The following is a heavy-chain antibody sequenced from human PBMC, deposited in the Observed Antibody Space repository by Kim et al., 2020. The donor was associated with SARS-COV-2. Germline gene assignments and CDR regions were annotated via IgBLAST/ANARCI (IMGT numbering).Heavy chain of an antibody. CDR3: ARGGWTGLNDAFDI. CDR1: GFTSSSFA. Sequence: GGSLRLSCAASGFTSSSFAMNWVRQAPGKGLEWVAVISYDGSNKYYADSVKGRFTISRDNSKNTLYLQMNSLRVEDTAVYYCARGGWTGLNDAFDIWGQGTMVTVSS. V-gene: IGHV3-30-3*01. D-gene: IGHD3-9*01. CDR2: ISYDGSNK. J-gene: IGHJ3*02.